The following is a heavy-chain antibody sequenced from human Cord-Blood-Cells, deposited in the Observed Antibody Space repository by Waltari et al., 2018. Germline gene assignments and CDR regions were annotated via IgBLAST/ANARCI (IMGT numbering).Heavy chain of an antibody. V-gene: IGHV1-69*09. Sequence: QVQLVQSGAEVKKPGSSVKVSCKASGGTFSSYAISWVRQAPGQGLEWIGRIIPILGIANYAQKFQGRVTITADKSTSTAYMELSSLRSEDTVVYYCARDSRGAAGYYYYYMDVWGKGTTVTVSS. CDR2: IIPILGIA. CDR1: GGTFSSYA. D-gene: IGHD6-13*01. CDR3: ARDSRGAAGYYYYYMDV. J-gene: IGHJ6*03.